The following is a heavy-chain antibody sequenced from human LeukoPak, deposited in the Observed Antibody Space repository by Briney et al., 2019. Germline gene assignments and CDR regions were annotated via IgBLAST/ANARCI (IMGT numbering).Heavy chain of an antibody. J-gene: IGHJ5*02. CDR2: ISGSSYYI. D-gene: IGHD2-15*01. CDR3: AAGTLVSGGSNNWFDP. Sequence: GGSLRLSCAASGFTFSSYSMNWVRQAPGKGLEWVSSISGSSYYIYYADSVKGRFTISRDNAKNSLYLQMSSLRSEDTAVYYCAAGTLVSGGSNNWFDPWGQGTLVTVSS. V-gene: IGHV3-21*04. CDR1: GFTFSSYS.